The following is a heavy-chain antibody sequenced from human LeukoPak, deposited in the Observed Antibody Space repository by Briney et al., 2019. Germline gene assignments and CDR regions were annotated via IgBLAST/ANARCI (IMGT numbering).Heavy chain of an antibody. CDR3: ARGGIAVAPFTFDY. V-gene: IGHV4-59*01. CDR1: GGSISSYY. J-gene: IGHJ4*02. Sequence: SETLSLTCTVSGGSISSYYWSWIRQPPGKGLEWIGYIYYSGSTNYNPSLKSRVTISVDTSKNQFSLKLSSVTAAHTAVYYCARGGIAVAPFTFDYWGQGTLVTVSS. CDR2: IYYSGST. D-gene: IGHD6-19*01.